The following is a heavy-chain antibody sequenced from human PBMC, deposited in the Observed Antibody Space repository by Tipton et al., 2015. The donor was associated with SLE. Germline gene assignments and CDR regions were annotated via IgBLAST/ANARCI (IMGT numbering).Heavy chain of an antibody. D-gene: IGHD3-16*01. CDR3: ARRGDHDAFDI. J-gene: IGHJ3*02. Sequence: SPSFQGHVTISADKSISTAYLQWSSLKASDTAMYYCARRGDHDAFDIWGQGTMVTVSS. V-gene: IGHV5-10-1*01.